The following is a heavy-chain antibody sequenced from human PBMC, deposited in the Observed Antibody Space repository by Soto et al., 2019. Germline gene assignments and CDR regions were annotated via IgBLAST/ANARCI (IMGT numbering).Heavy chain of an antibody. J-gene: IGHJ3*01. V-gene: IGHV1-18*01. D-gene: IGHD2-15*01. CDR2: ISAYNGNP. CDR1: CHTVTIFG. Sequence: QVQLVQSGAEGHKPGASVKVSCKASCHTVTIFGLSWVRQAPGHGLEWRGWISAYNGNPNDAENLQGRVTMTTDTSTSTAYMELRSLRSDDKSVYYCARDHRGGTDAFDLWGQGTMVTVSS. CDR3: ARDHRGGTDAFDL.